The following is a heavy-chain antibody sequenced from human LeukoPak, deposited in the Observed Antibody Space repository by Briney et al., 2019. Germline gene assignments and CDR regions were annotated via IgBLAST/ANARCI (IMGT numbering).Heavy chain of an antibody. Sequence: GGSLRLSCVVSGFTFSHAWMIWVRQAPGKGLEWVSSISSSSSYIYYADSVKGRFTISRDNAKNSLYLQMNSLRAEDTAVYYCAELGITMIGGVWGKGTTVTISS. CDR1: GFTFSHAW. J-gene: IGHJ6*04. CDR2: ISSSSSYI. V-gene: IGHV3-21*01. D-gene: IGHD3-10*02. CDR3: AELGITMIGGV.